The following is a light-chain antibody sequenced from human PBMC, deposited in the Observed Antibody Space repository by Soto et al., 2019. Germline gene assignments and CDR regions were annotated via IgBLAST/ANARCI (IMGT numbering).Light chain of an antibody. CDR1: QSVSNNY. J-gene: IGKJ1*01. CDR3: QQYDSYPT. CDR2: GAS. Sequence: EIVLTQSPGTLSLSPGERATLSCRASQSVSNNYLAWYQQKPGQAPRLLIYGASNRATGIPDRFSGSGSGTDFTLTISRLEPEDFAVYYCQQYDSYPTFGQGTKVDIK. V-gene: IGKV3-20*01.